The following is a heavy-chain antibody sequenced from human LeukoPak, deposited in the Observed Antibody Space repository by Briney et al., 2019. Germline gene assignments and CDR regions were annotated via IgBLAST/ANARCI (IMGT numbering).Heavy chain of an antibody. CDR1: GLTVSSNY. CDR3: ARALAAAGTLDY. Sequence: GGSLRLSCAASGLTVSSNYMSWVRQAPGKGLEWVSVIYSGGSTYYADSVKGRFTISRDNSKNTLYLQMNSLRAEDTAVYYCARALAAAGTLDYWGQGTLVTVSS. CDR2: IYSGGST. D-gene: IGHD6-13*01. J-gene: IGHJ4*02. V-gene: IGHV3-53*01.